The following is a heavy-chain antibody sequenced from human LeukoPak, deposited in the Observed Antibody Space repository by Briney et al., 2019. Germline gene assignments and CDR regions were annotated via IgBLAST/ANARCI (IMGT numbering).Heavy chain of an antibody. J-gene: IGHJ4*02. Sequence: GRRLSLSCAASGLTFSGYAMHGVREAPGRGVGWGAVISFDVSNKYYADSVRGRFTIPRDSPKTTLSLHMNLLRAQATPGYYWAKTIQSAMATGYWGQGTQVTVSS. V-gene: IGHV3-30*04. CDR2: ISFDVSNK. CDR1: GLTFSGYA. D-gene: IGHD3-3*01. CDR3: AKTIQSAMATGY.